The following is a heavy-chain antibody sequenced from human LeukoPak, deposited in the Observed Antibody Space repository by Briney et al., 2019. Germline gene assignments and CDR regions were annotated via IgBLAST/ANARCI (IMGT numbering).Heavy chain of an antibody. CDR1: GGSFSGYY. CDR2: INHSGST. V-gene: IGHV4-34*01. CDR3: ARGYSLGGGVLSNYYYYYGMDV. D-gene: IGHD3-16*01. Sequence: TSETLSLTCAVYGGSFSGYYWSWIRQPPGKGLEWIGEINHSGSTNYNPSLKSRVTISVDTSKNQFSLKLSSVTAADTAVYYCARGYSLGGGVLSNYYYYYGMDVWGEGTTVTVSS. J-gene: IGHJ6*04.